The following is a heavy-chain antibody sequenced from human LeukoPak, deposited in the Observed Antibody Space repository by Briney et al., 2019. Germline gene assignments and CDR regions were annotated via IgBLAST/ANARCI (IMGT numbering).Heavy chain of an antibody. D-gene: IGHD3-3*01. CDR3: ARDTLRVGSGYYY. Sequence: PGGSLRLSCAASGFTVSSNYMSWVRQAPGKGLEWVSVIYSGGSTYYADSVKGRFTISRDNSKNTLYLQMNSLRAEDTAVYYCARDTLRVGSGYYYWGQGTLVTVSS. V-gene: IGHV3-66*01. CDR2: IYSGGST. J-gene: IGHJ4*02. CDR1: GFTVSSNY.